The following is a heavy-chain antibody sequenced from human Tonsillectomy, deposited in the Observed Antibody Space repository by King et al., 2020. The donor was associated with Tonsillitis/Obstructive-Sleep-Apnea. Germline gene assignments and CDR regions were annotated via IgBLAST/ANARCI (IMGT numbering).Heavy chain of an antibody. Sequence: HVQLVESGGGVVQPGRSMRLSCAASGFIFSNYTMHWVRQAPGKGLDWVAVIAYDGSNKYYADSVKGRFTISRDNSKNTLYLQMHYLRTEDSAVFYCARDPALKQWLAPWFDPWGQGTLVTVSS. V-gene: IGHV3-30*04. D-gene: IGHD6-19*01. J-gene: IGHJ5*02. CDR2: IAYDGSNK. CDR1: GFIFSNYT. CDR3: ARDPALKQWLAPWFDP.